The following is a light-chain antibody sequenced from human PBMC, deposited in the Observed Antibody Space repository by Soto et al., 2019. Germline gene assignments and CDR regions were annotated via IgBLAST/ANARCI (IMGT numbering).Light chain of an antibody. J-gene: IGKJ5*01. CDR3: QQYHNWPIT. CDR1: QSVSSY. CDR2: DAS. Sequence: LTQSPATLSLTPGERATLSCRASQSVSSYLAWYQQKPGQAPRILMYDASTRATGISARFSGSGSGTEFTLTISSLQSEDFAVYYCQQYHNWPITFGQGTLLEIK. V-gene: IGKV3-15*01.